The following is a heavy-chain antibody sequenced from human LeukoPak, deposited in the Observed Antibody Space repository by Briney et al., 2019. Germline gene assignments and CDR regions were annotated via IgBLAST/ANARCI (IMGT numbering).Heavy chain of an antibody. D-gene: IGHD2-15*01. J-gene: IGHJ6*02. Sequence: PGGSLRLSCAASGFTFSSYEMNWVRQAPGKGLEWVSSISSSSSYIYYADSVKGRFTISRDNAKNSLYLQMNSLRAEDTAVYYCARAVVVVAATAYYYYGMDVWGQGTTVTVSS. CDR2: ISSSSSYI. CDR1: GFTFSSYE. V-gene: IGHV3-21*01. CDR3: ARAVVVVAATAYYYYGMDV.